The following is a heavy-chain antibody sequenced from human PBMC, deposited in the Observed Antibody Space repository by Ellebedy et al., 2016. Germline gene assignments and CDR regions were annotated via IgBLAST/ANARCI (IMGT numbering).Heavy chain of an antibody. CDR1: GFTFSNFA. CDR2: ISRTGTYI. V-gene: IGHV3-21*01. CDR3: ARKRTNWGYPQSPLDI. J-gene: IGHJ3*02. Sequence: GESLKISCAASGFTFSNFAMNWVRLAPGKGLEWVSSISRTGTYIYYAGSAKGRFTISRDNAKISLYLQMNSLRAEDTAVYYCARKRTNWGYPQSPLDIWGQGTMVTVSS. D-gene: IGHD7-27*01.